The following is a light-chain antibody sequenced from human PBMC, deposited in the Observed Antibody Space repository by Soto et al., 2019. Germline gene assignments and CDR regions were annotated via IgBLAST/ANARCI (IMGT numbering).Light chain of an antibody. CDR3: HQYSSVCPRT. J-gene: IGKJ1*01. Sequence: DIQMTQSPSTLSASVGDRVTITCRASQSISRWLAWYQQKPGKAPKLLIYEASSLETGVPSRFSVSGSGTEFPLTISSLQPDDFATYYCHQYSSVCPRTFGQGTKVEIK. V-gene: IGKV1-5*03. CDR1: QSISRW. CDR2: EAS.